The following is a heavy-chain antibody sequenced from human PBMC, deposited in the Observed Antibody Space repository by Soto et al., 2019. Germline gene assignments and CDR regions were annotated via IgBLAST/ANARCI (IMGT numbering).Heavy chain of an antibody. CDR1: GFTFRSSG. CDR3: AKENDRLHFDY. Sequence: LRLSCAASGFTFRSSGMHWFRQAPGKGLEWVAAMSYDGSNEYYADSVKGRFTISRDNSKNTLFLQMNSLRAEDTAVYYCAKENDRLHFDYWGQGTLVTVSS. J-gene: IGHJ4*02. V-gene: IGHV3-30*18. CDR2: MSYDGSNE.